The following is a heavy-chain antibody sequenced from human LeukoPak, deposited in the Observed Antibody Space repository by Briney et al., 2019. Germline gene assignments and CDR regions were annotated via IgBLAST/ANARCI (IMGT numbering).Heavy chain of an antibody. CDR3: ARVSPRLLLCRYDY. CDR1: RYTFTSYG. CDR2: ISAYNGNT. J-gene: IGHJ4*02. V-gene: IGHV1-18*01. Sequence: RASVKVSCKASRYTFTSYGISWVRQAPGQGLEWMGWISAYNGNTNYAQKLQGRVTMTKDTSTSTAYRELRTLSSDDTAVYYGARVSPRLLLCRYDYWGQGALVVVSS. D-gene: IGHD3-22*01.